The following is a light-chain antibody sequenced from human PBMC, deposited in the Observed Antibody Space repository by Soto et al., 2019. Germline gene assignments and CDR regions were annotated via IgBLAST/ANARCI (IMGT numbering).Light chain of an antibody. CDR3: LQDYSYPLT. CDR2: PAS. V-gene: IGKV1-6*01. J-gene: IGKJ4*01. Sequence: AIQMTQSPSSLSASLGDRVPITCRASQGIRNDLAWYQQKPGKAPKLLIYPASSLQSGVPLRFSGSGSGTDFTLTISSLQPEDFATYYCLQDYSYPLTFGGGTKVEIK. CDR1: QGIRND.